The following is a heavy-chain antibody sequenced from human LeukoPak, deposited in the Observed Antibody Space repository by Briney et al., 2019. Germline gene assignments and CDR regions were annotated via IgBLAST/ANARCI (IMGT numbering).Heavy chain of an antibody. V-gene: IGHV4-4*02. CDR2: IYHSGSP. D-gene: IGHD3-10*01. CDR3: ASLAGSVTGSFDY. Sequence: SETLSLTCAVSGGSIISNKWWSWVRQPPGKGLEWIGEIYHSGSPSYSPSLKSRVTVSVDKSKNQFSLTLTSVTAADTAVYYCASLAGSVTGSFDYWGQGTLVTVSS. J-gene: IGHJ4*02. CDR1: GGSIISNKW.